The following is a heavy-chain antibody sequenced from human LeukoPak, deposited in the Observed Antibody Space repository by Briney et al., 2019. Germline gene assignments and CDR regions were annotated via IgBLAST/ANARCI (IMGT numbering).Heavy chain of an antibody. V-gene: IGHV1-69*13. CDR2: IIPIFGTA. D-gene: IGHD4-23*01. CDR1: GGTFSSYA. J-gene: IGHJ4*02. Sequence: GASVKGSCKASGGTFSSYAISWVRQAPGQGLEWMGGIIPIFGTAKYAQKFHGRVTISADESTSTAYTELSSLRSEDTAVYSCARDRSRMTTVAHGDYWGQGTLVTVSS. CDR3: ARDRSRMTTVAHGDY.